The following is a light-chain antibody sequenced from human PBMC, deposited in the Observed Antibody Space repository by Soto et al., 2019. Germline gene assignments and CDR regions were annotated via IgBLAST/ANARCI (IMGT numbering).Light chain of an antibody. J-gene: IGLJ7*01. CDR1: SSDVGSYNL. V-gene: IGLV2-23*02. CDR3: CSYARSSTFAV. Sequence: QSALTQPASVSGSPGQSMTISCTGTSSDVGSYNLVSWYQQHPGKAPKLMIYEVSKRPSGVSNRFSGSKSGNTASLTISGLQTEDEADYYCCSYARSSTFAVFGGGTQLTVL. CDR2: EVS.